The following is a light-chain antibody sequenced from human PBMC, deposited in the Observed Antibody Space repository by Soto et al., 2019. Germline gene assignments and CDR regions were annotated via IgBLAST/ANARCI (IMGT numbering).Light chain of an antibody. CDR3: CSYAGSYTFE. Sequence: QSALTQPRSVSGSPGQSVTISCTGTSSDVGGYNYVSWYQQHPGKAPKLMIYDVSKRPSGVPDRFSGSKSGNTASLTNSGLQAEDEADYYCCSYAGSYTFEFGGGTKLTVL. J-gene: IGLJ2*01. CDR2: DVS. CDR1: SSDVGGYNY. V-gene: IGLV2-11*01.